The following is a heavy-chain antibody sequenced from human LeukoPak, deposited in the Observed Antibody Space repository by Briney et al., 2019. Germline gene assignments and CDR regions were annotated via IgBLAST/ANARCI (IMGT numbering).Heavy chain of an antibody. CDR1: GGSISSYY. V-gene: IGHV4-59*01. CDR3: AGVSGSYRRNYFDY. CDR2: IYYSGST. J-gene: IGHJ4*02. D-gene: IGHD1-26*01. Sequence: SETLSLTCTVSGGSISSYYWSWIRQPPGKGLEWIGYIYYSGSTNYNPSLKSRVTISVDTSKNQFSLKLSSVTAADTAVYYCAGVSGSYRRNYFDYWGQGTLVTVSS.